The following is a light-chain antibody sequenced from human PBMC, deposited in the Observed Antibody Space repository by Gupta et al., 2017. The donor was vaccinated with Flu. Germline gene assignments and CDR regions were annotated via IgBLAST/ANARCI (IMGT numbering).Light chain of an antibody. J-gene: IGLJ3*02. Sequence: QLVLTQSPSASASLGPSVNLTCTLSSGHISSAIAWHQHQPEPGPRDLLKFNGDDSHRKGDGIPDRFSGSSSGAERYLTISSLQSEDEDDYYCQTWGTGIRVFGGGTKLTVL. V-gene: IGLV4-69*01. CDR1: SGHISSA. CDR2: FNGDDSH. CDR3: QTWGTGIRV.